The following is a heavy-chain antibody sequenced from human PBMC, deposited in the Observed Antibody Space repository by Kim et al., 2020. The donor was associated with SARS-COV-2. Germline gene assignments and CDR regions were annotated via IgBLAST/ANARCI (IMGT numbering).Heavy chain of an antibody. CDR1: GYTFTSYD. V-gene: IGHV1-8*01. CDR2: MNPNSGNT. J-gene: IGHJ6*03. CDR3: AREYSSSSLYYYYYYMDV. Sequence: ASVKVSCKASGYTFTSYDINWVRQATGQGLEWMGWMNPNSGNTGYAQKFQGRVTMTRNTSISTAYMELSSLRSEDTAVYYCAREYSSSSLYYYYYYMDVWGKGTTVTVSS. D-gene: IGHD6-6*01.